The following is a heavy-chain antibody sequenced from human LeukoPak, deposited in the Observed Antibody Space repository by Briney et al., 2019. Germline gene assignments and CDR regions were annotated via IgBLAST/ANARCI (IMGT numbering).Heavy chain of an antibody. Sequence: ASVKVSCKASGYTFTGYYIHWVRQAPGQGLEWMGWISAYNGNTNYAQKLQGRVTMTTDTSTSTAYMELRSLRSDDTAVYYCARAVKGRGCYPTYFDYWGQGTLVTVSS. CDR3: ARAVKGRGCYPTYFDY. V-gene: IGHV1-18*04. D-gene: IGHD3-16*01. CDR2: ISAYNGNT. CDR1: GYTFTGYY. J-gene: IGHJ4*02.